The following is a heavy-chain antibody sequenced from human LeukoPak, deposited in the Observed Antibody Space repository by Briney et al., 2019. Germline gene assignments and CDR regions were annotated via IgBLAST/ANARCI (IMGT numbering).Heavy chain of an antibody. J-gene: IGHJ4*02. CDR2: IYTSGST. V-gene: IGHV4-4*07. CDR3: ANPGYSSGWWSVNFDY. CDR1: GGSISSYY. Sequence: SETLSLTCTVSGGSISSYYWSWIRQPAGKGLEWIGRIYTSGSTNYNPSLKSRVTMSVDTSKNQFSLKLSSVTAADTAVYYCANPGYSSGWWSVNFDYWGQGTLVTVSS. D-gene: IGHD6-19*01.